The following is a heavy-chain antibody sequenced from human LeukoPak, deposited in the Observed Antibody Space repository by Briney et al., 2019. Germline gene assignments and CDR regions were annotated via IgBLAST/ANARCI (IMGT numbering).Heavy chain of an antibody. CDR3: AREVGLSGSYYDYYYYGMDV. Sequence: PGGSLRLSCAASGFTFSSYAMSWVRQAPGKGLEWVSAISGSGGSTYYADSVKGRFTISRDNSKNTLYLQMNSLRAEDTAVYYCAREVGLSGSYYDYYYYGMDVWGQGTTVTVSS. CDR1: GFTFSSYA. V-gene: IGHV3-23*01. CDR2: ISGSGGST. J-gene: IGHJ6*02. D-gene: IGHD1-26*01.